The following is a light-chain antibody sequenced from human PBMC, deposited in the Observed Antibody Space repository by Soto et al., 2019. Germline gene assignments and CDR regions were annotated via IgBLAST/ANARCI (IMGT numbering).Light chain of an antibody. V-gene: IGLV2-14*01. Sequence: QSVLTHPASVSGSPGQSITISCTGTSSDVGGYNYVSWYQQHPGKAPKLMIYEVSNRPSGVSNRFSGSKSGNTASLTISGLQAEDEADYYCSSYTTTNTLEVFGGVTKLTVL. J-gene: IGLJ3*02. CDR3: SSYTTTNTLEV. CDR1: SSDVGGYNY. CDR2: EVS.